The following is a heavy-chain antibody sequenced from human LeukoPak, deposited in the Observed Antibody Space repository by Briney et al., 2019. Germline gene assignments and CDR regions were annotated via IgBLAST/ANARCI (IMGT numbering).Heavy chain of an antibody. J-gene: IGHJ4*02. CDR1: GFTVSSTY. D-gene: IGHD5-24*01. CDR3: ARDHGDGSVDY. Sequence: GGSLRLSCAASGFTVSSTYMNWVRQAPGKGLEWVSYISSSSSTIYYADSVKGRFTISRDNAKNSLYLQMNSLRAEDTAVYYCARDHGDGSVDYWGQGTLVTVSS. V-gene: IGHV3-48*04. CDR2: ISSSSSTI.